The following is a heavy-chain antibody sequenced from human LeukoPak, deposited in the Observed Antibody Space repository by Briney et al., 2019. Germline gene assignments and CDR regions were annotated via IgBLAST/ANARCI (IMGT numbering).Heavy chain of an antibody. J-gene: IGHJ6*03. Sequence: ASVKVSCKASGYTFTSYGISWVRQAPGQGLEWMGWISAYNGNTNYAQKLQGRVTMTTDTSTGTAYMELRSLRSDDTAVYYCARVPVRSGYYGLLTPLYYYMDVWDKGTTVTVSS. CDR2: ISAYNGNT. CDR1: GYTFTSYG. D-gene: IGHD3-3*01. CDR3: ARVPVRSGYYGLLTPLYYYMDV. V-gene: IGHV1-18*01.